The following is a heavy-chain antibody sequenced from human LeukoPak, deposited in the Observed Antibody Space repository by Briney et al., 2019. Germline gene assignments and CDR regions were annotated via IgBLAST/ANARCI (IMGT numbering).Heavy chain of an antibody. CDR3: AKDGAGYSSG. Sequence: GGSLRLSCAASGFTFSNYAMHWVRQAPGKGLEYVAVITSNGGSTYFANAVQGRFTISRDNSKNTVYLQMGSLRAEDTAVYYCAKDGAGYSSGWGQGTLVTVSS. J-gene: IGHJ4*02. CDR2: ITSNGGST. CDR1: GFTFSNYA. D-gene: IGHD6-19*01. V-gene: IGHV3-64*01.